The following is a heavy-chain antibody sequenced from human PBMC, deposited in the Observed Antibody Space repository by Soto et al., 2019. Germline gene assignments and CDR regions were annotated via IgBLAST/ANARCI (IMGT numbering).Heavy chain of an antibody. D-gene: IGHD5-12*01. Sequence: QVQLQESGPGLVKPSQTLSLTCTVSGGSISSGDYYWSWIRQPPGKGLEWIGYIYYSGSTYYHPSLKSRVTISVDTSKNQFSLKLSSVTAADTAVYYCARDARRDGYNPTFYFDYWGQGTLVTVSS. V-gene: IGHV4-30-4*01. CDR3: ARDARRDGYNPTFYFDY. CDR2: IYYSGST. J-gene: IGHJ4*02. CDR1: GGSISSGDYY.